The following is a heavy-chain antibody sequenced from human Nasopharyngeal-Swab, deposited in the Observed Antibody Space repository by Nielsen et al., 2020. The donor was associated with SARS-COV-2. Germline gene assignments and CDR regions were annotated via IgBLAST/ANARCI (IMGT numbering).Heavy chain of an antibody. CDR1: WDRVSSNNVG. Sequence: SQTLSLTCSISWDRVSSNNVGWNWIRQSPSSGLEWLGRTYYGSKWYNHYAPSVKSRVTIKPDTSKNQFSLQMDSVTPEDSAVYYCARGFLQTGFDYWGQGTLVTVSS. CDR3: ARGFLQTGFDY. J-gene: IGHJ4*02. V-gene: IGHV6-1*01. D-gene: IGHD3-9*01. CDR2: TYYGSKWYN.